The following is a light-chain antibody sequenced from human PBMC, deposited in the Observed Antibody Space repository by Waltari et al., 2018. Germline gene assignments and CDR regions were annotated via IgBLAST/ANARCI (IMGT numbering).Light chain of an antibody. V-gene: IGLV2-23*01. CDR2: EGS. CDR1: SSDVGSYNL. CDR3: CSYAGSSTWV. J-gene: IGLJ3*02. Sequence: QSALTQPASVSGSPGQSITISCTGTSSDVGSYNLVSWYQLHPGKAPKLMIYEGSKRPSVVSNRFSGSQSGNTASLTISGLQAEDEADYYCCSYAGSSTWVFGGGTKLTVL.